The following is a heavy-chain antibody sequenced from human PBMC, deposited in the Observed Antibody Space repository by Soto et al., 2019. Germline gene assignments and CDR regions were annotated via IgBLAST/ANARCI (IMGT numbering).Heavy chain of an antibody. J-gene: IGHJ3*02. D-gene: IGHD3-22*01. V-gene: IGHV1-2*04. CDR3: ARGRELYYYDSSGSDAFDI. CDR2: GGT. Sequence: GGTNYAQKFQGWVTMTRDTSISTAYMELSRLRSDDTAVYYCARGRELYYYDSSGSDAFDIWGQGTMVTVSS.